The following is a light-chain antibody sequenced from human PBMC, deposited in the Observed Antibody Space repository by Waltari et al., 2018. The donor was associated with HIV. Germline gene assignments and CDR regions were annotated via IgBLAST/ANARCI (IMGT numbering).Light chain of an antibody. V-gene: IGLV2-14*01. CDR1: SSDVGGYKY. CDR3: SSYTSSATQV. Sequence: HSGLTQPAYVSGSPGQSITISCTGSSSDVGGYKYVSWYQQHPGKAPQLLIHEGTNRPSGVSNRFSASKSDNTASLTISGLQAEDEADYYCSSYTSSATQVFGTGTKVSV. CDR2: EGT. J-gene: IGLJ1*01.